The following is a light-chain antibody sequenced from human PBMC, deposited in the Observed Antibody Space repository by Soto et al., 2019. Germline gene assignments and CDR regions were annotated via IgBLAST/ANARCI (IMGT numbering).Light chain of an antibody. CDR1: TGAVTSGHY. CDR3: VLYYSGPQV. V-gene: IGLV7-46*01. Sequence: QAVVTQEPSLTVSPGGTVTLTCGSSTGAVTSGHYPYWFHHKPGQAPPTLIYDTSNRHSWTPARFSGSLLGGKAALTLSGAQPEDEADYYCVLYYSGPQVFGGGTKLTVL. J-gene: IGLJ2*01. CDR2: DTS.